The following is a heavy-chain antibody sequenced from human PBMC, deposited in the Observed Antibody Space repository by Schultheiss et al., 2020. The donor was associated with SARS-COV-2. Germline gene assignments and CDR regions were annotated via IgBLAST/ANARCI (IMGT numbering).Heavy chain of an antibody. CDR3: ARSSYYDSSGFDY. CDR2: IYPGDSDT. J-gene: IGHJ4*02. CDR1: GYSFTSYW. D-gene: IGHD3-22*01. Sequence: GGSLRLSCKDSGYSFTSYWIGWVRQMPGKGLEWMGIIYPGDSDTRYSPSFQGQVTISADKSISTAYLQWSSLKASDTAMYYCARSSYYDSSGFDYWGQGTLVTVSS. V-gene: IGHV5-51*01.